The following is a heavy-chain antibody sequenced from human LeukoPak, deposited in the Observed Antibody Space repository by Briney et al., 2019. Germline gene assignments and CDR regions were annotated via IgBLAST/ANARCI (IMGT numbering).Heavy chain of an antibody. J-gene: IGHJ4*02. CDR3: VRLPAYCSSTSCYYDY. CDR1: GFTFSSYS. D-gene: IGHD2-2*01. CDR2: ISSGSGSI. Sequence: GGSLRLSCAASGFTFSSYSMNWVRQAPGKGLEWVSYISSGSGSIYYADSVKGRYTISRDNAKNSVFLQMNSLRAEDTAVYYCVRLPAYCSSTSCYYDYWGQGTLVTVSS. V-gene: IGHV3-48*04.